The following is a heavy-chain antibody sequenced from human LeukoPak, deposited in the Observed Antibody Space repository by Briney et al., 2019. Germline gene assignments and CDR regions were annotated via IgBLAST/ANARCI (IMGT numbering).Heavy chain of an antibody. Sequence: GGSLRLSCAASGFTFSSCAMTWVRQAPGKGLQWVSAVSGSGAHTYYADSVKGRFTISRDNSKNTLYLQMNSLRAEDTAVYYCAKSTEAYYYDSSGYYMGGFDYWGQGTLVTVSS. CDR1: GFTFSSCA. CDR2: VSGSGAHT. CDR3: AKSTEAYYYDSSGYYMGGFDY. J-gene: IGHJ4*02. D-gene: IGHD3-22*01. V-gene: IGHV3-23*01.